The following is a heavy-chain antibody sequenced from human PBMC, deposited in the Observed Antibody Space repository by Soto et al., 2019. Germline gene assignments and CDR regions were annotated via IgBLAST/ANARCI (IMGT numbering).Heavy chain of an antibody. V-gene: IGHV3-21*01. D-gene: IGHD6-13*01. CDR3: ARVRARLWSPGFSIFWRTRLPELIALAFDS. CDR1: GFTCSSYS. CDR2: ISSSSSYI. J-gene: IGHJ4*02. Sequence: GVSLRLSYAASGFTCSSYSMNWVRQAPGKGLEWVSSISSSSSYIYYADSVKGRFTISRDNAKNSLYLQMNSLRAEDTAVYYCARVRARLWSPGFSIFWRTRLPELIALAFDSCGPGPLVTAS.